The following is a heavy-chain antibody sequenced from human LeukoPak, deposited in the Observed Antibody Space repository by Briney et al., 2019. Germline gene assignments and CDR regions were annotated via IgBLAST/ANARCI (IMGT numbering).Heavy chain of an antibody. D-gene: IGHD4-17*01. Sequence: GGSLRLSCAASPFTFSTYGMHWIRQAPGKGLEWVAFIRYDGSSKYYADSVKGRFTISRDNSKNTLYLQMNSLRAEDTAVYYCAKVYSYGDLTGFDYWGQGTLVTVSS. CDR3: AKVYSYGDLTGFDY. J-gene: IGHJ4*02. CDR1: PFTFSTYG. CDR2: IRYDGSSK. V-gene: IGHV3-30*02.